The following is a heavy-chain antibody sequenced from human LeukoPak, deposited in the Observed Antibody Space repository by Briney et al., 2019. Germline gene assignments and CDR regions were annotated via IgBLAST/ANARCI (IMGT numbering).Heavy chain of an antibody. CDR3: ARVGIAAAGTPYRAEYFQH. D-gene: IGHD6-13*01. Sequence: GGSLRLSCAASGFTFSSYAMHWVRQAPGKGLEWVAVISYDGSNKYYADSVKGRCTISRDNSKNTLYLQMNSLRAEDTAVYYCARVGIAAAGTPYRAEYFQHWGQGTLVTVSS. V-gene: IGHV3-30*14. J-gene: IGHJ1*01. CDR1: GFTFSSYA. CDR2: ISYDGSNK.